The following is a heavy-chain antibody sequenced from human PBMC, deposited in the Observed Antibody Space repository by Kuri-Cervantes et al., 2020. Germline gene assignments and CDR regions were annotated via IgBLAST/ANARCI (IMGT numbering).Heavy chain of an antibody. CDR3: AKDSTVTAYYYYYGMDV. CDR2: IYYSGST. CDR1: GGSISSYY. V-gene: IGHV4-59*01. D-gene: IGHD4-17*01. Sequence: ESLKISCTVSGGSISSYYWSWIRQPPGKGLEWIGYIYYSGSTNYNPSLKSRVTISVDTSKDQFSLKLSSVTAADTAVYYCAKDSTVTAYYYYYGMDVWGQGTTVTVSS. J-gene: IGHJ6*02.